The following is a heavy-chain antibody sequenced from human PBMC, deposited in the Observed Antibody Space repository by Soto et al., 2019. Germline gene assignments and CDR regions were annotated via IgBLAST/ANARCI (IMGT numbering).Heavy chain of an antibody. Sequence: EVQLVESGGGLVQPGGSLRLSCAASGFTVSSNYMSWVRQAPGKGLEWVSVIYSGGSTYYADSVKGRFTISRDDSKNTLCRQMNSLRVEDTAVYYCARDGAYCGGDGSAQIYWYFDLWGRGTLVTVSS. CDR2: IYSGGST. CDR1: GFTVSSNY. D-gene: IGHD2-21*02. CDR3: ARDGAYCGGDGSAQIYWYFDL. J-gene: IGHJ2*01. V-gene: IGHV3-66*01.